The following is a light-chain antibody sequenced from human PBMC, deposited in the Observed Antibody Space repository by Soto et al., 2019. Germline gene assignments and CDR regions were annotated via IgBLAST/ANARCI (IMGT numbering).Light chain of an antibody. J-gene: IGKJ1*01. V-gene: IGKV1-6*01. Sequence: AIQLTQSPSSLSASVGDRVTITCRASQGISSYLAWYQQKPGKAPKLLIYAASILQSGVPSRFSGSGSGTDFTLTISSLQPEDVASYYCLQDYTYPWTFGQGTKVEIK. CDR2: AAS. CDR1: QGISSY. CDR3: LQDYTYPWT.